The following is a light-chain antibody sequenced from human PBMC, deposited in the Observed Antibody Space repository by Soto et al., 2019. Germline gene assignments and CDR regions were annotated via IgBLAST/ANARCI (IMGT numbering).Light chain of an antibody. J-gene: IGKJ1*01. CDR2: DAS. V-gene: IGKV1-8*01. CDR1: QDIGTY. CDR3: QQFYNYPRT. Sequence: IQMTQSPSSFSSSTRDRVSITCRATQDIGTYLAWYQQIPGKAPKLLIYDASTLQTGVPSRFSGSGSGTDFTLTISYLQSEDFGTYYCQQFYNYPRTFGQGTKVDI.